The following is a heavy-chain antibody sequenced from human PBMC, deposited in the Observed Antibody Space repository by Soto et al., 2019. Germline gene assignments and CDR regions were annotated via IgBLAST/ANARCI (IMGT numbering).Heavy chain of an antibody. J-gene: IGHJ3*01. V-gene: IGHV1-69*02. Sequence: QVQLVQSGAEVKKPGSSVKVSCKASGVTFSSYTISRVRQAPGQGLEWMGRIIPILGITNYAQKFQGRVTIIADKSTSTVHMELSSLGSEDTAMYYSRWLINGASDVSDFWGQGTMVTVSS. CDR3: RWLINGASDVSDF. CDR1: GVTFSSYT. D-gene: IGHD4-17*01. CDR2: IIPILGIT.